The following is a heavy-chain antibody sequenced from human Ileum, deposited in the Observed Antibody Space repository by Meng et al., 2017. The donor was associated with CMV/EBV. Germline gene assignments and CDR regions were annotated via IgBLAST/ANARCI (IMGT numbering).Heavy chain of an antibody. J-gene: IGHJ6*02. CDR1: GFTFSTYS. CDR3: ARVRSGGWNYEGGMDV. V-gene: IGHV3-21*01. CDR2: ISSSSSYI. D-gene: IGHD1-7*01. Sequence: GESLKISCAASGFTFSTYSMNWVRQAPGKGLEWFSCISSSSSYIYYADSVKGRFTISRDNAKNSLYLQMNSLRAEDTAVYYCARVRSGGWNYEGGMDVWGQGTTVTVSS.